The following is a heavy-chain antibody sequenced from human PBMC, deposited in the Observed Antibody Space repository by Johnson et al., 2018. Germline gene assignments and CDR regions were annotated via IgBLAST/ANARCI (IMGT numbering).Heavy chain of an antibody. V-gene: IGHV3-7*01. J-gene: IGHJ6*02. CDR2: IKQDGREK. CDR3: ARAVEQLPRYYYYYGMDV. CDR1: GFTFSSYW. Sequence: VQLVQSGGGVVQPGRSLRLSCAASGFTFSSYWMSWVRQAPGKGLEWVANIKQDGREKYYVDSVKGRFTIPRDNAKNPLYRKLNSLRAEDTAVYSCARAVEQLPRYYYYYGMDVWGQGTTVTVSS. D-gene: IGHD1/OR15-1a*01.